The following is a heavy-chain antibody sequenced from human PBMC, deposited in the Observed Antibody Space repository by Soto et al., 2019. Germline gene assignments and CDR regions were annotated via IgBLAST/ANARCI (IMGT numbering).Heavy chain of an antibody. D-gene: IGHD2-15*01. CDR3: AKDYSVVASYIFDY. J-gene: IGHJ4*02. V-gene: IGHV3-23*01. Sequence: GGSLRLSCAASGFTFSSYAMHWVRQAPGKGLEWVSAISGSGGSTYYADSVKGRFTISRDNSKNTLSLLMNSLRAEDTAVYYCAKDYSVVASYIFDYWGQGTLVTVSS. CDR1: GFTFSSYA. CDR2: ISGSGGST.